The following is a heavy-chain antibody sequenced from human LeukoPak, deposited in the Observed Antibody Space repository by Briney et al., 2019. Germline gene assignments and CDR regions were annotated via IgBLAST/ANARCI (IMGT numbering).Heavy chain of an antibody. D-gene: IGHD1-26*01. CDR2: ISAYNGNT. CDR1: GYTFTSYA. V-gene: IGHV1-18*01. CDR3: ARVGATYFFVDY. J-gene: IGHJ4*02. Sequence: ASVKVSCKASGYTFTSYAISWVLQAPGQGLEWMGWISAYNGNTNYAQKLQGRVTMTTDTSTSTAYMELRSLRSDDTAVYYCARVGATYFFVDYWGQGALVTVSS.